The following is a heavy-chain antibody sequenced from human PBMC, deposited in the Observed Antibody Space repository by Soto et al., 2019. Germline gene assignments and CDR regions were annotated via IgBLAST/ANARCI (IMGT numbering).Heavy chain of an antibody. CDR1: GFTFNSYA. D-gene: IGHD6-13*01. CDR2: ISGRGGST. Sequence: PGGSLRLSCAASGFTFNSYAMSWVRQAPGKGLEWVSAISGRGGSTYYADSVEGRFTISRDNSKNTLYLQMNSLRAEDTAVYYCAKISHLFPSLIAAADFGFDYWGQGTLVTVSS. J-gene: IGHJ4*02. V-gene: IGHV3-23*01. CDR3: AKISHLFPSLIAAADFGFDY.